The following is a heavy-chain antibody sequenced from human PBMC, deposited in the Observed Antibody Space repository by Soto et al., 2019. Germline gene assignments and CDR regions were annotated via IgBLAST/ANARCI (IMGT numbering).Heavy chain of an antibody. CDR3: ARWSYLDY. D-gene: IGHD3-3*01. J-gene: IGHJ4*02. Sequence: GWSLILSCAASGFSFGSYALIWVRQAPGKGLEWVSTISGSDGKTFYADSVKGRFSISRDTSQSTLYLQMNSLRADDTAMYYCARWSYLDYWGQGTRVTVSS. CDR1: GFSFGSYA. CDR2: ISGSDGKT. V-gene: IGHV3-23*01.